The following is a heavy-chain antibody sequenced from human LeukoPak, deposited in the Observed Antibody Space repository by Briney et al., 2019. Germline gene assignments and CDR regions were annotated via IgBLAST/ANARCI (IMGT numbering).Heavy chain of an antibody. CDR3: STVEHF. D-gene: IGHD1-1*01. Sequence: GGSLRLSCAASGFTVSSNYMSWVRQAPGKGLEWVSVLYSSGSTSYADSVKGRFTISRDDVKNMLYLQMNSLRVEDTGLYYCSTVEHFWGQGTLVTVSS. CDR2: LYSSGST. CDR1: GFTVSSNY. J-gene: IGHJ4*02. V-gene: IGHV3-53*01.